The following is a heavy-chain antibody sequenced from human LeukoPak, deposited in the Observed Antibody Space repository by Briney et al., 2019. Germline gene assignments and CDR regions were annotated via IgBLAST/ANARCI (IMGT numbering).Heavy chain of an antibody. D-gene: IGHD6-13*01. V-gene: IGHV4-4*02. CDR3: ARGSSWYKYYFDY. CDR1: GGCISSSNW. J-gene: IGHJ4*02. CDR2: IYHSGST. Sequence: PSGTLSLTCAVSGGCISSSNWWSWVRQPPGKGLEWIGEIYHSGSTNYNPSLKSRVTISVDKSKNQFSLKLSSVTAADTAVYYCARGSSWYKYYFDYWGQGTLVTVSS.